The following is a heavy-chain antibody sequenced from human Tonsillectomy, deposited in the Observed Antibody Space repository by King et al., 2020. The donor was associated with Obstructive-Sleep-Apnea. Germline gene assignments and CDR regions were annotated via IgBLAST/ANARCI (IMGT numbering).Heavy chain of an antibody. J-gene: IGHJ1*01. Sequence: VQLVESGGGLVQPGRSLRLSCAASGFTFDDYAMHWVRQAPGKGLEWVSGISWNSGSRCYSDTVKGRFTISRDNAKNSLYLQVNNLRSEDTALYYCAKAGSSICVEYFHHWGQGTLVTVSS. CDR1: GFTFDDYA. V-gene: IGHV3-9*01. D-gene: IGHD6-13*01. CDR3: AKAGSSICVEYFHH. CDR2: ISWNSGSR.